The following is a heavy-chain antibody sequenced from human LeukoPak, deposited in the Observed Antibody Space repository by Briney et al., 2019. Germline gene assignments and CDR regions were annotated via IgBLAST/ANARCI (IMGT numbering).Heavy chain of an antibody. Sequence: ASVKVSCKASGYTFTSYGISWVRQAPGQGLEWMGWISAYNGNTNYAQKLQGRVTMTTDTSTSTAYMELRSLRSDDTAVYYCARVMYDFWSGYYAPFDPWGQGTLVTVSS. D-gene: IGHD3-3*01. J-gene: IGHJ5*02. CDR3: ARVMYDFWSGYYAPFDP. CDR1: GYTFTSYG. CDR2: ISAYNGNT. V-gene: IGHV1-18*01.